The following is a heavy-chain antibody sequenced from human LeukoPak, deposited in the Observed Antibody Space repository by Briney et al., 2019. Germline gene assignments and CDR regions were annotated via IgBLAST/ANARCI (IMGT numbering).Heavy chain of an antibody. CDR3: AKGPYSSSWAYWYFDL. J-gene: IGHJ2*01. CDR1: GFTFSSYG. CDR2: ISGSGGST. V-gene: IGHV3-23*01. Sequence: GGSLRLSCAASGFTFSSYGMSWVRQAPGQGPEGVSAISGSGGSTYYADSVKGRFTISRDNSKNTLYLQMNSLRAEDTAVYYCAKGPYSSSWAYWYFDLWGRGTLVTVSS. D-gene: IGHD6-13*01.